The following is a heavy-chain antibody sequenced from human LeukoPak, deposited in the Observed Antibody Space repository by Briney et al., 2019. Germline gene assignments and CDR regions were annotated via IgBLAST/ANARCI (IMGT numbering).Heavy chain of an antibody. V-gene: IGHV3-15*01. CDR3: TTDRGFDP. Sequence: PGGSLRLSCAASGFAFNYAWVSWVRQAPGKGLEWIGRIKSKTDGGTTDYAAPVKGRFTISRDDSKNTLYLQMNSLKTEDTAVYYCTTDRGFDPWGQGTLVTVSS. J-gene: IGHJ5*02. CDR1: GFAFNYAW. CDR2: IKSKTDGGTT.